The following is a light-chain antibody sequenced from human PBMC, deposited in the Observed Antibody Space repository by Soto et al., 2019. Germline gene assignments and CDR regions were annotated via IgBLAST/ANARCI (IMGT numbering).Light chain of an antibody. CDR1: QSISSY. Sequence: DIQMTQSPSSLSASVGDRVTITCRASQSISSYLNWYQQKPGKAPKLLIYAASSLQSGVPSMFSGSGSGTDFTLTISSLQPEDFATYYCQQSYSTPWTFGQGTKLEIK. V-gene: IGKV1-39*01. CDR3: QQSYSTPWT. CDR2: AAS. J-gene: IGKJ2*01.